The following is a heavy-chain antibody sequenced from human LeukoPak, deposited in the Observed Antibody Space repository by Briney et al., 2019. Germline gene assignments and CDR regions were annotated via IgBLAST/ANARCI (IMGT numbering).Heavy chain of an antibody. D-gene: IGHD6-19*01. J-gene: IGHJ4*02. CDR1: GYTFTSYY. Sequence: GASVKISCKAFGYTFTSYYVHWVRQAPGQGLEWMGIINPSGGTNYAQKFQGRVTMTRDTSTSTVYMELSSLGSEDTAVYYCARGTPGYSSVWGQGTLVTVSS. CDR3: ARGTPGYSSV. V-gene: IGHV1-46*01. CDR2: INPSGGT.